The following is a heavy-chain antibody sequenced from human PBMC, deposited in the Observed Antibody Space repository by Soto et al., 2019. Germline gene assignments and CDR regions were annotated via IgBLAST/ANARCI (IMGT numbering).Heavy chain of an antibody. V-gene: IGHV1-69*01. CDR3: ARDREDGSGTKYNWFDS. CDR2: TIPIFDTP. D-gene: IGHD3-10*01. CDR1: GGTFGNLG. Sequence: QMQLVQSGAEVKKPGSSVKVSCKASGGTFGNLGISWLRQAPGQGLEWMGGTIPIFDTPHYAGKFRDRLTINADAPSTAYMELTSLSSEDTATYYCARDREDGSGTKYNWFDSWGQGTLVTVSS. J-gene: IGHJ5*01.